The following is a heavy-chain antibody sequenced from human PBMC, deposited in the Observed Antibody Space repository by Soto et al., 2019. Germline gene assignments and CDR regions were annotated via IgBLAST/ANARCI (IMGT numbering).Heavy chain of an antibody. CDR1: GYRVTIYY. CDR3: ARVGPPADP. V-gene: IGHV1-46*01. Sequence: SAEVSCKASGYRVTIYYMPWVRQAPGQGLEWMGIINPSGGSTSYAQKFQGRVTITRDTSASTAYMELSSLRSEYKAVYYRARVGPPADPWGQRTLVTVSS. CDR2: INPSGGST. J-gene: IGHJ5*02.